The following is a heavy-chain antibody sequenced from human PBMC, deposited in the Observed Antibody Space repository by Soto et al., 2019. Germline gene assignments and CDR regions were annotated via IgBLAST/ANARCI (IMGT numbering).Heavy chain of an antibody. V-gene: IGHV3-7*01. CDR3: ARRPKYYELEFYFDY. CDR2: TKQDGSEK. Sequence: EVQLVESGGGLVQPGGTLRLSCAASGFTFSSYWMSWVRQAPGKGLEWVANTKQDGSEKYYVDSVKGRFTISRDNAKNSLYLQINSLRAEDTAVYYCARRPKYYELEFYFDYWGQGTLVTVSS. CDR1: GFTFSSYW. D-gene: IGHD1-26*01. J-gene: IGHJ4*02.